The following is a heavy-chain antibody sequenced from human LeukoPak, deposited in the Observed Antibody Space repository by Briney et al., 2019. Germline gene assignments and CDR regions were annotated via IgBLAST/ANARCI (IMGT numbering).Heavy chain of an antibody. CDR2: INPNSGGT. V-gene: IGHV1-2*02. Sequence: GASVKVSCKASGYTFTGYYMHWVRQAPGQGLEWMGWINPNSGGTNYAQKFQGRVTMTRDTSISTAYMELSRLRSDDTAVYYCARVQWNAAAGEEIDYWGQGTLVTVLS. CDR3: ARVQWNAAAGEEIDY. J-gene: IGHJ4*02. D-gene: IGHD6-13*01. CDR1: GYTFTGYY.